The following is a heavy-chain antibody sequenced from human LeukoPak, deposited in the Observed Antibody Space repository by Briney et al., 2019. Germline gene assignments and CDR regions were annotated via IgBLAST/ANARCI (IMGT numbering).Heavy chain of an antibody. Sequence: PGGSLRLSCAASGFTFSSYGMSWVRQAPGKGLEWVSAISGSGDSTYYADSVKGRFTISRDNSKNTLYLQMNSLRAEDTAVYYCAKDRVRGWLRSTEPNYFDYWGQGTLVTVSS. CDR1: GFTFSSYG. CDR3: AKDRVRGWLRSTEPNYFDY. V-gene: IGHV3-23*01. J-gene: IGHJ4*02. CDR2: ISGSGDST. D-gene: IGHD5-12*01.